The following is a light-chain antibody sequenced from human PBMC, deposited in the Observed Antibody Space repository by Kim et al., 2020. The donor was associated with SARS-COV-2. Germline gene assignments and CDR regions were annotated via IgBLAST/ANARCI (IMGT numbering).Light chain of an antibody. CDR3: QSADSSGTVV. V-gene: IGLV3-25*03. J-gene: IGLJ2*01. CDR1: ALPKQY. CDR2: KDS. Sequence: SYELTQPPSVSVSPGQTARITCSGDALPKQYAYWYQQKPGQAPVLVIYKDSERPSGIPARFSGSSSGTTVTLTISGVQAEDEAAYYCQSADSSGTVVFGG.